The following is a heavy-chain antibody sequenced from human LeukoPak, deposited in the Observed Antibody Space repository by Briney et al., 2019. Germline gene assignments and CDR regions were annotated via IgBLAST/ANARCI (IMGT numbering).Heavy chain of an antibody. J-gene: IGHJ6*03. D-gene: IGHD2-2*01. Sequence: GGSLRLSCAASGFTFSSYWMSWVRQAPGKGLEWVANIKQDGSEKYYVDSVKGRFTISRDNAKNSLYLQMNSLRAEDTAVYYCAREVQVVPAAPYYYYMDVWGKGTTVTISS. V-gene: IGHV3-7*01. CDR3: AREVQVVPAAPYYYYMDV. CDR2: IKQDGSEK. CDR1: GFTFSSYW.